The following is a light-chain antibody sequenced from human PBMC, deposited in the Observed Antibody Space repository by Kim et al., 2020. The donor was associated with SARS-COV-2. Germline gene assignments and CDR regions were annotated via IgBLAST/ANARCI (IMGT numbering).Light chain of an antibody. CDR2: DAS. CDR1: QSVSSN. J-gene: IGKJ2*01. V-gene: IGKV3-15*01. CDR3: QQYNNWLYT. Sequence: VSPGERASLSCRANQSVSSNLAWYQQKPGQAPRLLISDASTRVTGIPARFSGSGSGTEFTLTITSLQSEDFAVYYCQQYNNWLYTFGQGTKLEI.